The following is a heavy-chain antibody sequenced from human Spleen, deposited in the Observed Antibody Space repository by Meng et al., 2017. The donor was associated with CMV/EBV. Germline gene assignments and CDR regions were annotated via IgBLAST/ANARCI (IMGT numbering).Heavy chain of an antibody. CDR2: IKQDGSEK. V-gene: IGHV3-7*03. J-gene: IGHJ6*02. Sequence: GGSLRLSCAASGFTFSSYWMSWVRQAPGKGLEWVANIKQDGSEKYYVDSVKGRFTISRDNAKNSLYLQMNSLRAEDTAVYYCAKGPRYSYGLTPEYYYYGMDVWGQGTTVTVSS. D-gene: IGHD5-18*01. CDR3: AKGPRYSYGLTPEYYYYGMDV. CDR1: GFTFSSYW.